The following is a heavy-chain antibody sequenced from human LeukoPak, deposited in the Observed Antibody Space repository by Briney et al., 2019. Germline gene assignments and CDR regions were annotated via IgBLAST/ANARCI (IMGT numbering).Heavy chain of an antibody. CDR3: ARDLGGSEINWFDP. Sequence: GASVKVSCKASGGTFSSYAISWVRQAPGQGLEWMGWISAYNGNTNYAQKLQGRVTMTTDTSTSTAYMELRSLRSDDTAVYYCARDLGGSEINWFDPWGQGTLVTVSS. CDR1: GGTFSSYA. CDR2: ISAYNGNT. J-gene: IGHJ5*02. V-gene: IGHV1-18*01. D-gene: IGHD3-10*01.